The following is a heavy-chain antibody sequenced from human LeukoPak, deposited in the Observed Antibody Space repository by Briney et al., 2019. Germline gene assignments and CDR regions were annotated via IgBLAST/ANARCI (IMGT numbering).Heavy chain of an antibody. J-gene: IGHJ4*02. CDR2: IRSKADGERA. CDR3: SRWQGGTQYFQY. Sequence: GGSLRLSCTTSGFTFGDNALSWVRQAPGKGLEGIASIRSKADGERAEYAASVEGRSTISRDDSRSIAYLQMNDLRTEDTAVYYCSRWQGGTQYFQYWGQGTLVTVSS. V-gene: IGHV3-49*04. CDR1: GFTFGDNA.